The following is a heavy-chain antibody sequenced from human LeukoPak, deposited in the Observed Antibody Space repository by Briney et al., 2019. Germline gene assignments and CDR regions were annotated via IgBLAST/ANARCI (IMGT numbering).Heavy chain of an antibody. Sequence: PSETLSLTCTVSGGSISSSTYYWGWIRQPPGKGLEWIGSIFYSGRTYYNPSLKSRVTMSVDTSKNQFSLRLSSVNAADTAVYYCARDILATSIAAPYYWGQGTLVTVSS. CDR2: IFYSGRT. CDR3: ARDILATSIAAPYY. V-gene: IGHV4-39*07. J-gene: IGHJ4*02. D-gene: IGHD6-13*01. CDR1: GGSISSSTYY.